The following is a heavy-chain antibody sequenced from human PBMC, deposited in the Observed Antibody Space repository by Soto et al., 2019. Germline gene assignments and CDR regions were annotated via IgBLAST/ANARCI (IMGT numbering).Heavy chain of an antibody. CDR3: VRATLSWGHYYFRGLDV. Sequence: PGGSLRLSCAATGFMFGTYWMSWVRQAPGKGLEWVANIKHDGNEKYYADSVKGRFTVSRDNVKNFLHLQMSSLRGDDTGLYFCVRATLSWGHYYFRGLDVWGQGTTVTVSS. D-gene: IGHD3-22*01. J-gene: IGHJ6*02. CDR1: GFMFGTYW. CDR2: IKHDGNEK. V-gene: IGHV3-7*01.